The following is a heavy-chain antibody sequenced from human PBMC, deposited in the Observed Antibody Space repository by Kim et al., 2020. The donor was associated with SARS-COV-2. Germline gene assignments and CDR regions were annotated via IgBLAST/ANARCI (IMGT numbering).Heavy chain of an antibody. Sequence: SRVTISVDTSKNQFSLKLSSVTAADTAVYYCARGKGIAAAGTPPRGAFDIWGQGTMVTVSS. V-gene: IGHV4-59*09. J-gene: IGHJ3*02. D-gene: IGHD6-13*01. CDR3: ARGKGIAAAGTPPRGAFDI.